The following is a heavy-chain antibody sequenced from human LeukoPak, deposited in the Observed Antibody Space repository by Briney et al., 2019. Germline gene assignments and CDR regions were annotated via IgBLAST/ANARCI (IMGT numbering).Heavy chain of an antibody. D-gene: IGHD6-19*01. Sequence: GASVKVSCKASGYTFTSYYMHWVRQAPGQGLEWMGIINPSGGSTNYAQKFQGRVTITTDESTSTAYMELSSLRSEDTAVYYCAREWEQWLVRWGQGTLVTVSS. V-gene: IGHV1-46*01. CDR3: AREWEQWLVR. CDR1: GYTFTSYY. J-gene: IGHJ4*02. CDR2: INPSGGST.